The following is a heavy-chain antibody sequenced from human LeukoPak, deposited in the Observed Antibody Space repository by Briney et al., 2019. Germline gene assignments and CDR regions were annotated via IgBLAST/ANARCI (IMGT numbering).Heavy chain of an antibody. J-gene: IGHJ4*02. Sequence: PGGSLRLSCAASGFTFSSYGMHWVRQAPGKGLEWVSAISGSGGSTYYADSVKGRFTISRDNSKNTLYLQMNSLRAEDTAVYYCAKAHRTFAMVRGALDYWGQGTLVTVSS. CDR2: ISGSGGST. D-gene: IGHD3-10*01. V-gene: IGHV3-23*01. CDR3: AKAHRTFAMVRGALDY. CDR1: GFTFSSYG.